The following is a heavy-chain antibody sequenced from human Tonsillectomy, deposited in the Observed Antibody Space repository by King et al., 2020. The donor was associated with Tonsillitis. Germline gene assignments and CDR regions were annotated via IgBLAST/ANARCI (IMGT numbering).Heavy chain of an antibody. Sequence: VQLQESGPGLVKPSETLSLTCIVSVGSISRYYWSWIRQSPGKGLEWIGYIDYSGGTNYNPSLKIRVTISVDKSKNQFSLKVSSVTAADTAVYYCARDFGDFWSGNWFDPWGQGTLVTVSS. V-gene: IGHV4-59*01. J-gene: IGHJ5*02. D-gene: IGHD3-3*01. CDR2: IDYSGGT. CDR1: VGSISRYY. CDR3: ARDFGDFWSGNWFDP.